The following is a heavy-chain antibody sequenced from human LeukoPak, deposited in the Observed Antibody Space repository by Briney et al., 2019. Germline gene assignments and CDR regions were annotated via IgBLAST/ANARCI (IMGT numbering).Heavy chain of an antibody. V-gene: IGHV3-53*01. D-gene: IGHD4-23*01. Sequence: PGGSLRLSCVASGFTLSTYAMSWVRQAPGKGLEWVSVIYSGGSTYSADSVKGRFTISRDNSKNMLYLQMNSLRAEDTAVYYCARVYRGGNTFDYWGQGTLVTVSS. CDR2: IYSGGST. CDR3: ARVYRGGNTFDY. CDR1: GFTLSTYA. J-gene: IGHJ4*02.